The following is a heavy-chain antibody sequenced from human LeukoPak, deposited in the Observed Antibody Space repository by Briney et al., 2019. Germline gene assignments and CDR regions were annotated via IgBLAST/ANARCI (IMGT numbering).Heavy chain of an antibody. V-gene: IGHV3-23*01. D-gene: IGHD3-10*01. CDR3: AKLLWFGEEYYYGMDV. CDR1: GFTFSSYA. Sequence: GGSLRLSCAASGFTFSSYAMSWVRQAPGKGLEWVSAISGSGGSTYYANSVKGRFTISRDNSKNTLYLQMNSLRAEATAVYYCAKLLWFGEEYYYGMDVWGQGTTVTVSS. CDR2: ISGSGGST. J-gene: IGHJ6*02.